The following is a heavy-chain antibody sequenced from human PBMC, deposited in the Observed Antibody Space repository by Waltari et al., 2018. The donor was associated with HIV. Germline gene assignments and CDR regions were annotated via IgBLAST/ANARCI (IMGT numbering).Heavy chain of an antibody. D-gene: IGHD3-22*01. CDR1: GFSLSTSGVG. CDR3: AHRLYYYDSSGPNYFDY. V-gene: IGHV2-5*02. CDR2: IYWDDDK. Sequence: QITLKESGPTLVKPTQTLTLTCTFSGFSLSTSGVGVGWIRQPPGKALEWLALIYWDDDKRYSQSLKSRLTITKDTSKNQVVLTMTNMDPVDTATYYCAHRLYYYDSSGPNYFDYWGQGTLVTVSS. J-gene: IGHJ4*02.